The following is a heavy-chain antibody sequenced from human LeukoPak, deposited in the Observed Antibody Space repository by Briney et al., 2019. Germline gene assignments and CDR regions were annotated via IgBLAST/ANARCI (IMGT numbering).Heavy chain of an antibody. CDR3: ARGTSSGWRDAFDI. Sequence: GGSLRLSCAVSGFTSSSYEMNWVRQAPGKGLEWVSYISSSGSTIYYADSVKGRFTISRDNAKNSLYLQMNSLRAEDTAVYYCARGTSSGWRDAFDIWGQGTMVTVSS. V-gene: IGHV3-48*03. CDR1: GFTSSSYE. CDR2: ISSSGSTI. D-gene: IGHD6-19*01. J-gene: IGHJ3*02.